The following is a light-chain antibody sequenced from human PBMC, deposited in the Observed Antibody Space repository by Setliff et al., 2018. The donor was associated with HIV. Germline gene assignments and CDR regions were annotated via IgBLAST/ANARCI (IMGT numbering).Light chain of an antibody. CDR2: DVT. Sequence: QSALAQPASVSGSPGQSITISCTGTSSDIGGYKYVSWYQQHPGKAPKLMISDVTNRPSGVSSRFSGSKSGNTASLTISGLQAEDEADYYCSSHTSSITLYVFGTGTKVTVL. CDR3: SSHTSSITLYV. V-gene: IGLV2-14*03. CDR1: SSDIGGYKY. J-gene: IGLJ1*01.